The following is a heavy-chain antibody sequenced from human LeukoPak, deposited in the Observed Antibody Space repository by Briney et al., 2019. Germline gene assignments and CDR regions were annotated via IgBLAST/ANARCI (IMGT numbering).Heavy chain of an antibody. V-gene: IGHV3-74*01. CDR2: INGDGSNS. Sequence: GGSLRLSCVASGFTFTTYWMHWVRQAPGKGLVWVSRINGDGSNSNYADSVKGRFTISRDNARNTLYLQMNGLRAENTALYYCARTSPTSHFDFWGQGTLVTVSS. CDR3: ARTSPTSHFDF. D-gene: IGHD3-16*01. J-gene: IGHJ4*02. CDR1: GFTFTTYW.